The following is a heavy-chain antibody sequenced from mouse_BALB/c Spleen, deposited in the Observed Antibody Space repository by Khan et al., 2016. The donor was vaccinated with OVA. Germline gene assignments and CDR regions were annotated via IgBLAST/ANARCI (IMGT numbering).Heavy chain of an antibody. D-gene: IGHD2-14*01. CDR2: INTHSGVP. CDR1: GYTFTTAG. J-gene: IGHJ4*01. Sequence: QIQLVQSGPELKKPGETVRISCKASGYTFTTAGMQWVQKMPGKGLKWIGWINTHSGVPKYAEDFKGRFAFSLETSASTAYLQITNLKNEDTATYFCARVGYSGTMDYWGQGTSVTVAS. CDR3: ARVGYSGTMDY. V-gene: IGHV9-4*02.